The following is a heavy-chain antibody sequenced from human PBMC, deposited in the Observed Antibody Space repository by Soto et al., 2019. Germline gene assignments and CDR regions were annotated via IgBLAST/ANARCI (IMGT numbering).Heavy chain of an antibody. V-gene: IGHV3-23*01. CDR2: ISISGGTT. D-gene: IGHD3-9*01. CDR3: ANQHDILTGYYNAPFDY. Sequence: GSLRLSCAASGFTFSSYAMSWVRQAPGKGLEWVSVISISGGTTYYADSVKGRFTISRDNSKNTLYLQMNSPRAEDTAVYYCANQHDILTGYYNAPFDYWGQGILVTVSS. CDR1: GFTFSSYA. J-gene: IGHJ4*02.